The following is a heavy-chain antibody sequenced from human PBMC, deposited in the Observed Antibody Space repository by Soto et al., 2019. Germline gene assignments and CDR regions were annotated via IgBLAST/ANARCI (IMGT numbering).Heavy chain of an antibody. CDR2: IYYTGST. Sequence: QVHLQESGPGLVKPSETLSLTCTVSGGSNNNHYWSWIRQPPGEGLEWIGYIYYTGSTNYNPSLKSRVTMSVDTSKNQFSLNLASLTAADTAIYYCARANWYSEYWGQGTLVTVSS. CDR3: ARANWYSEY. V-gene: IGHV4-59*11. CDR1: GGSNNNHY. J-gene: IGHJ4*02. D-gene: IGHD7-27*01.